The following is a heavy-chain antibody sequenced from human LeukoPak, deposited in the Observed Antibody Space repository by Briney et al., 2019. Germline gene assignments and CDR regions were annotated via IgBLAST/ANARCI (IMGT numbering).Heavy chain of an antibody. J-gene: IGHJ4*02. CDR1: GFTFSSYS. D-gene: IGHD6-6*01. V-gene: IGHV3-21*01. Sequence: GGSLRLSCAASGFTFSSYSMNWVRQAPGKGLEWVSSISSNSSYIYYADSVKGRFTISRDNAKNSLYLQMNSLRAEDTAVYYCAREGDSSSAHLDYWGQGTLVTVSS. CDR3: AREGDSSSAHLDY. CDR2: ISSNSSYI.